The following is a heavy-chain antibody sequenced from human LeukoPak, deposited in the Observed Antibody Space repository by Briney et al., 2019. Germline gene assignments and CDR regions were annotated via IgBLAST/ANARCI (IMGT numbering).Heavy chain of an antibody. CDR1: GGSFSGYY. Sequence: SETLSLTCAVYGGSFSGYYWSWIRQPTGKGLEWIGEINHSGSTNYNPSLKSRVTISVDTSKNQFSLKLSSVTAADTAVYYCARRPALTVVVVAAAFDYWGQGTLVTVSS. J-gene: IGHJ4*02. CDR3: ARRPALTVVVVAAAFDY. CDR2: INHSGST. V-gene: IGHV4-34*01. D-gene: IGHD2-15*01.